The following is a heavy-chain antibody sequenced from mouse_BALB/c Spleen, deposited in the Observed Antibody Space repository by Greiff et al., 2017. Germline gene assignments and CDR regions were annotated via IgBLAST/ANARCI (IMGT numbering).Heavy chain of an antibody. Sequence: EVQLQESGPSLVKPSQTLSLTCSVTGDSITSGYWNWIRKFPGNKLEYMGYISYSGSTYYNPSLKSRISITRDTSKNQYYLQLNSVTTEDTATYYCARREAPYYGSSYWYFDVWGAGTTVTVSS. CDR1: GDSITSGY. J-gene: IGHJ1*01. CDR3: ARREAPYYGSSYWYFDV. D-gene: IGHD1-1*01. V-gene: IGHV3-8*02. CDR2: ISYSGST.